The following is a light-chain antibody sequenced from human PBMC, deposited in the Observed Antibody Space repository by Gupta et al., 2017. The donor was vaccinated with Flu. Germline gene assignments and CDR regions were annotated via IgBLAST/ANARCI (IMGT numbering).Light chain of an antibody. CDR1: QTIDTK. Sequence: EIVMTQSPATLSVSPGERVTLSCRASQTIDTKLAWFQQKPGQSPRLLSAASTSPTGVPARFSGTVSGTEFTLTISSLQSEDFAVYYCRQYNDWPYTFGQGTKLEIK. CDR2: AAS. CDR3: RQYNDWPYT. V-gene: IGKV3-15*01. J-gene: IGKJ2*01.